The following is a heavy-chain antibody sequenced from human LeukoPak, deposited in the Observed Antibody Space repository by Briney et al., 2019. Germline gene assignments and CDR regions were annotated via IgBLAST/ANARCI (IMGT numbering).Heavy chain of an antibody. D-gene: IGHD5-24*01. CDR2: ISGSGGST. CDR3: ARDIVWLQLEY. CDR1: GFTFSSYA. J-gene: IGHJ4*02. Sequence: GGSLRLSCAASGFTFSSYAMSWVRQAPGKGLEWVLAISGSGGSTYYADSVKGRFTISRDNSKNTLYLQMSSLRVEDTAVYYCARDIVWLQLEYWGQGTLVTVSS. V-gene: IGHV3-23*01.